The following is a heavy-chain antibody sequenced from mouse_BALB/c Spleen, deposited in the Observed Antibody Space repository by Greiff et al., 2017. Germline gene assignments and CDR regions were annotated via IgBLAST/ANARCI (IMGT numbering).Heavy chain of an antibody. CDR1: GFTFSSYY. V-gene: IGHV5-6-2*01. CDR3: ARRPYDYYAMDY. J-gene: IGHJ4*01. Sequence: EVKLMESGGGLVKLGGSLKLSCAASGFTFSSYYMSWVRQTPEKRLELVAAINSNGGSTYYPDTVKGRFTISRDNAKNTLYLQMSSLKSEDTALYYCARRPYDYYAMDYWGQGTSVTVSS. CDR2: INSNGGST.